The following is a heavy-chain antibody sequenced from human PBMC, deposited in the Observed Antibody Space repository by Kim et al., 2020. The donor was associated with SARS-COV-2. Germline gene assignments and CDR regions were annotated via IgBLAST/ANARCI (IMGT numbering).Heavy chain of an antibody. V-gene: IGHV1-8*01. J-gene: IGHJ4*02. D-gene: IGHD6-13*01. CDR3: ARFSSSWSIFDY. Sequence: GYAQKFQGRVTMTRNTSRSTAYMGLSSLRSEDTAVYYCARFSSSWSIFDYWGQGTLVTVSS.